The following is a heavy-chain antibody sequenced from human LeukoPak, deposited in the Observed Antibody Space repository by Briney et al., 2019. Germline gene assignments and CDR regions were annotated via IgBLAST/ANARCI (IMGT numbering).Heavy chain of an antibody. CDR3: ARGNGYGGNSDFPYAFDI. J-gene: IGHJ3*02. V-gene: IGHV1-8*01. CDR2: MNPNSGNT. CDR1: GYTFTSYD. Sequence: ASVKVSCKASGYTFTSYDINWVRQATGQGLEWMGWMNPNSGNTGYAQKFQGRVTMTRNTSIGTAYMELSSLRSEDTAVYYCARGNGYGGNSDFPYAFDIWGQGTMVTVSS. D-gene: IGHD4-23*01.